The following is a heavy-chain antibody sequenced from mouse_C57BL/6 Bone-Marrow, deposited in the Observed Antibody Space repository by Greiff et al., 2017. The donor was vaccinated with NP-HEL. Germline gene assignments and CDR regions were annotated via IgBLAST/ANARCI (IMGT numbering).Heavy chain of an antibody. D-gene: IGHD1-1*01. V-gene: IGHV3-6*01. CDR2: ISYDGSN. Sequence: DVQLVESGPGLVKPSQSLSLTCSVTGYSITSGYYWNWIRQFPGNKLEWMGYISYDGSNNYNPSLKNRISITRDTSKNQFFLKLNSVTTEDTATYYCARRYYGSSFYAMDYWGQGTSVTVSS. J-gene: IGHJ4*01. CDR1: GYSITSGYY. CDR3: ARRYYGSSFYAMDY.